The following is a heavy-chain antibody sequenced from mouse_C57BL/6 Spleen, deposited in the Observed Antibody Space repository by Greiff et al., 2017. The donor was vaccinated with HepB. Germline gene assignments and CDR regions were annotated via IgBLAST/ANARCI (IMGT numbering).Heavy chain of an antibody. CDR1: GFTFNTYA. D-gene: IGHD2-3*01. J-gene: IGHJ4*01. CDR3: VRGDGYPYYYAMDY. Sequence: GGGLVQPKGSLKLPCAASGFTFNTYAMHWVRQAPGKGLEWVARIRSKSSNYATYYADSVKDRFTISRDDSQSMLYLQMNNLKTEDTAMYYCVRGDGYPYYYAMDYWGQGTSVTVSS. CDR2: IRSKSSNYAT. V-gene: IGHV10-3*01.